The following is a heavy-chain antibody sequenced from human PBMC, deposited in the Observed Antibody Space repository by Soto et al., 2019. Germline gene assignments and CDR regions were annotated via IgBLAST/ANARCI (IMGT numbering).Heavy chain of an antibody. D-gene: IGHD3-10*01. V-gene: IGHV3-23*01. CDR2: FSGTGDSP. CDR1: GFTFASLA. Sequence: EVQLLESGGGLVQPGGSLKHSCDAFGFTFASLARSWVRKAPGRGRRGVSLFSGTGDSPEYANSVKGRLNISRDYSKTTVYLQMNSLRAEDTAVYFCAKDNGNYGSESFSHWDQGTLVTVSS. CDR3: AKDNGNYGSESFSH. J-gene: IGHJ4*02.